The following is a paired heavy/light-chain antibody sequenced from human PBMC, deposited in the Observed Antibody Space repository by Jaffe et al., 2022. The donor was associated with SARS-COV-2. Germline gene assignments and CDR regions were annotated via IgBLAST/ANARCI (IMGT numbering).Heavy chain of an antibody. V-gene: IGHV3-48*01. CDR2: ISGDGDTI. CDR3: AREYCSGGSCYHYFDN. Sequence: ELQLLESGGGLVQPGGSLRLSCTASGFTFSIYRMNWARQAPGKGLEWVSYISGDGDTIYYADSVKGRFTISRDNAKNSLYLQMNSLAAADTAVYYCAREYCSGGSCYHYFDNWGQGTLVTVSS. D-gene: IGHD2-15*01. J-gene: IGHJ4*02. CDR1: GFTFSIYR.
Light chain of an antibody. CDR3: QTWATDTRV. J-gene: IGLJ3*02. CDR1: SGHSSYV. Sequence: QLMVTQSPSASASLGASVKLTCTLSSGHSSYVIAWHQQQPEKGPRFLMKIRSDGSLVRGDGIPDRFSGSSSGAERYLTISSLQSEDEADYYCQTWATDTRVFGGGTKLTVL. CDR2: IRSDGSL. V-gene: IGLV4-69*01.